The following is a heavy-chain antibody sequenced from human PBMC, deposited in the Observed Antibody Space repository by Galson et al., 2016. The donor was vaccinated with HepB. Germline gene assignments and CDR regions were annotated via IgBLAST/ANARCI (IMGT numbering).Heavy chain of an antibody. V-gene: IGHV3-30*03. J-gene: IGHJ6*02. CDR2: ISFDGSNK. Sequence: SLRLSCAASGFIFSYYGMHWVRQAPGKGLEWVAGISFDGSNKYYADSVKGRFTISRDNSKNTLYLQMNSLRPEDTAVHYCARSKGYYYYAMDVWGQGTTVTVSS. CDR3: ARSKGYYYYAMDV. CDR1: GFIFSYYG.